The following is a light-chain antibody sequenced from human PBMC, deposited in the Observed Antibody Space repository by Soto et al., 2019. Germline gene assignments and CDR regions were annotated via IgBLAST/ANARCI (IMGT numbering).Light chain of an antibody. V-gene: IGKV3-11*01. CDR3: QQCTIWLWT. J-gene: IGKJ5*01. CDR1: QSVSSY. Sequence: EIVLMQSPGTLSLSPGERATLSRRASQSVSSYLAWYQQKPGQAPRLLIYGASTRATGIPARFSGSGSGTEFTLSISRLESEDFAVYYCQQCTIWLWTFGQGTRLEIK. CDR2: GAS.